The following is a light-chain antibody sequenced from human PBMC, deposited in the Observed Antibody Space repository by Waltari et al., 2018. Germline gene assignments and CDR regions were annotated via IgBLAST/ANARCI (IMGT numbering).Light chain of an antibody. CDR2: GAT. V-gene: IGKV1-39*01. Sequence: DIQMTQSPSSLSASVGDRVTITCRAGQNIATYLNWYQQKAGEAPKVLIYGATTLQSGVPSRFSGSGSGTDFTLTIYNLQPEEFATYYCQQSSTAWWSFGPGTKVEIK. J-gene: IGKJ1*01. CDR1: QNIATY. CDR3: QQSSTAWWS.